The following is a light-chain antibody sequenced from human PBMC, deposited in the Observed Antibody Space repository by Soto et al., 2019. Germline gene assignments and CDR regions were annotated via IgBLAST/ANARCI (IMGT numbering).Light chain of an antibody. Sequence: DIQMTQSPSSLSASVGDRVTITCRASQSISSYLNWYQQKPGKAPKLLIYAASSLQSGVPSRFSGSGSGADFTLTISSLQPEDFATYYCQHFNNYPTFGQGTRLRL. CDR1: QSISSY. V-gene: IGKV1-39*01. J-gene: IGKJ5*01. CDR3: QHFNNYPT. CDR2: AAS.